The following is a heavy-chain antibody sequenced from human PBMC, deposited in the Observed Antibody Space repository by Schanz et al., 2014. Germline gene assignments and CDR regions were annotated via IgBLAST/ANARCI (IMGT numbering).Heavy chain of an antibody. CDR3: VRDSVIAFDY. Sequence: EVQLVQSGGGLVQPGGSLRLSCAASGFTFSSHWMHWVRQDPGKGLEWVSAILGLASTTYYADSVKGRFTISRDNSKNLLYQQMNRQRAEDAGVCYSVRDSVIAFDYWGQGTLVTVSS. CDR2: ILGLASTT. J-gene: IGHJ4*02. D-gene: IGHD3-16*02. V-gene: IGHV3-74*01. CDR1: GFTFSSHW.